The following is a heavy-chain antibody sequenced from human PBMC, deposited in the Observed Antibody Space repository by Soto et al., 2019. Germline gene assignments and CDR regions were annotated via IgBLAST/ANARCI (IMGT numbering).Heavy chain of an antibody. CDR2: TFYRSELYS. CDR1: GDGVFTNSAAA. V-gene: IGHV6-1*01. D-gene: IGHD6-6*01. J-gene: IGHJ6*02. Sequence: QVQLQPSGPGLVKPSQTLSLTCAVSGDGVFTNSAAAWNWIRQSPSRGLEWLGRTFYRSELYSDYASSEKCRINIHADTAKNQSSLHLHSVTPEDTAVYYCARDLVCFMDARGQATTVTVSS. CDR3: ARDLVCFMDA.